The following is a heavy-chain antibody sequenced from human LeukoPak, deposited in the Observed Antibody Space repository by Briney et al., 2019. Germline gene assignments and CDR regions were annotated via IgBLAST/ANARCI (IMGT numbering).Heavy chain of an antibody. J-gene: IGHJ5*02. CDR1: GFTFSNYH. CDR3: ARDLGYSGYDS. CDR2: ISSSRSYI. D-gene: IGHD5-12*01. Sequence: MAGGSLRLSCAASGFTFSNYHMNWVRQGPGKGLEWVSSISSSRSYIYYADSVKGRFTISRDNAKNSLYLQMNSLRAEDTAVYYCARDLGYSGYDSWGQGTLVTVSS. V-gene: IGHV3-21*01.